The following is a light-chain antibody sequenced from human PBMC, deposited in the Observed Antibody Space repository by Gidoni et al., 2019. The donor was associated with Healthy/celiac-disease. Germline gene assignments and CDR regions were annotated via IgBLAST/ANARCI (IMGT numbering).Light chain of an antibody. CDR2: DAS. V-gene: IGKV3-11*01. Sequence: EIVLTQSPATLSLSPGERATLSCRASQSVSSYLAWYQQKPGQAPRLLIYDASNRATGIPARFSGSGSGTDCTLTISSLEPEDFAVYYCQQRSNWPPFDFGQGTKLEIK. CDR3: QQRSNWPPFD. CDR1: QSVSSY. J-gene: IGKJ2*01.